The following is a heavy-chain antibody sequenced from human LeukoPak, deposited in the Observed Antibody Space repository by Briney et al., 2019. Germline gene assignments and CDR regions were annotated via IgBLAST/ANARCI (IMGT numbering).Heavy chain of an antibody. CDR3: AREAVALAAFDY. CDR2: IYHSGST. CDR1: GDSISTRYY. V-gene: IGHV4-59*01. J-gene: IGHJ4*02. D-gene: IGHD5-24*01. Sequence: SETLSLTCTVSGDSISTRYYWSWIRQPPGKGLEWIGYIYHSGSTSYSPSLKSRVTISVDTSKNQFSLKVNSVTAADTAVYYCAREAVALAAFDYWGQGTLVTVSS.